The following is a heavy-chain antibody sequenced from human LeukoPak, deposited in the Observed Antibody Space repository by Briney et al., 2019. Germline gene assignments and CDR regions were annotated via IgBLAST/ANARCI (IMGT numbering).Heavy chain of an antibody. CDR2: IRPNSGAT. V-gene: IGHV1-2*02. CDR3: ATTGANWANDY. D-gene: IGHD2-8*02. J-gene: IGHJ4*02. Sequence: ASVKVSCKAYGYTFAGYYLHWFRQAPGQGLECVGWIRPNSGATNYAQKFQGRVTMTRDTSINTSYMELSSLRSDDSAVYYCATTGANWANDYWGQGTPVTVSS. CDR1: GYTFAGYY.